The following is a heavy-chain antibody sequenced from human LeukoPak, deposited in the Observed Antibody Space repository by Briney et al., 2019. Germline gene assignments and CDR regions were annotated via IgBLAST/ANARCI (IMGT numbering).Heavy chain of an antibody. CDR1: GYTFSSYL. CDR3: YGGNEES. CDR2: INSDGSDT. Sequence: GGSLRLSCTASGYTFSSYLMHWVRQAPGKGLVWVSGINSDGSDTYYADSVKGRFTISRDNAKNALYLQMNSLRAEDTAVYYRYGGNEESWGEGTLVTVSS. V-gene: IGHV3-74*01. J-gene: IGHJ5*02. D-gene: IGHD4-23*01.